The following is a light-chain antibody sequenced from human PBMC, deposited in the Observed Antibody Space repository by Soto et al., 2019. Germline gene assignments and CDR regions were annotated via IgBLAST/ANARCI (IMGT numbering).Light chain of an antibody. J-gene: IGKJ2*01. Sequence: IQLTQSPSSLSASVGDRVTITCRASQGISSYLVWYQQKPGKAPKLLIYAASTLQSGVPSRFSGSGSGIDFTLTISSLQPEDFATYYCQQLNSYPPYTFGQGTKLEIK. CDR3: QQLNSYPPYT. V-gene: IGKV1-9*01. CDR1: QGISSY. CDR2: AAS.